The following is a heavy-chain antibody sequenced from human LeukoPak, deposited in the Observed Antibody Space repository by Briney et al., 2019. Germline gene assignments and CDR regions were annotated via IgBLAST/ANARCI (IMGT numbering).Heavy chain of an antibody. CDR1: VYTFTIYG. J-gene: IGHJ4*02. V-gene: IGHV1-18*01. Sequence: GASLSVSSTASVYTFTIYGIGWGRQAPGEGLEWMGWISAYNGTTNYAQKLQGRVTMTTDTSTSTAYMELRSLRSDDTAVYYCARDLEWYFDYWGQGTLVTVSS. CDR2: ISAYNGTT. D-gene: IGHD3-3*01. CDR3: ARDLEWYFDY.